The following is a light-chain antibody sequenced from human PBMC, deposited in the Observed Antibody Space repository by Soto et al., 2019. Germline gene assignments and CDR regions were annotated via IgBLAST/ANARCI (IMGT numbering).Light chain of an antibody. J-gene: IGKJ1*01. CDR3: QEYNNWWT. CDR1: QSVSSS. Sequence: EVVMTQSPATLSMSPGERATLSCRASQSVSSSLAWYQQKPGQAPRLLIYGAPTRATGIPDRFSGSWSETEFTITISSLEADDFANYYCQEYNNWWTFGQGTKVEIK. V-gene: IGKV3-15*01. CDR2: GAP.